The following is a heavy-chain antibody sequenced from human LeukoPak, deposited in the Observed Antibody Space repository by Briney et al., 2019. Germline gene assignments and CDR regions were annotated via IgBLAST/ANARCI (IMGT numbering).Heavy chain of an antibody. Sequence: SETLSLTCSVSGGSISTYYWSWIRQPAGKGLEWIGRIQTNEGTIYNPSLKSRISVSADTSKNQFSLKMTSVTAADTAVYYCARDMAVAPYNWFDPWGQGTLVTVSS. D-gene: IGHD6-19*01. CDR3: ARDMAVAPYNWFDP. CDR1: GGSISTYY. J-gene: IGHJ5*02. CDR2: IQTNEGT. V-gene: IGHV4-4*07.